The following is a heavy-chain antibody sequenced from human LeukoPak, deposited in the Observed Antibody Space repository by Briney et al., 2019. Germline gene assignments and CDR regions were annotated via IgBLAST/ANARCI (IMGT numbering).Heavy chain of an antibody. V-gene: IGHV1-18*01. D-gene: IGHD5-18*01. CDR1: GYTFTSYG. CDR3: ARTIYTAMVTSNAFDI. Sequence: ASVTVSCKASGYTFTSYGISWVRQAPGQGLEWMGWISAYNGNTNYAQKLQGRVTMTTDTSTSTAYMELRSLRSDDTAVYYCARTIYTAMVTSNAFDIWGQGTMVTVS. CDR2: ISAYNGNT. J-gene: IGHJ3*02.